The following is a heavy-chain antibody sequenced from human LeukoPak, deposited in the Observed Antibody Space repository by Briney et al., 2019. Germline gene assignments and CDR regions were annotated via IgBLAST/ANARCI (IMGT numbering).Heavy chain of an antibody. CDR1: GYTFTSYG. D-gene: IGHD1-20*01. Sequence: ASVKVSCKASGYTFTSYGISWVRQAPGQGLEWMGWISAYNGNTNYAQKFQGRVTMTRDTSISTAYMELSRLRSDDTAVYYCARGEKGITGNYWGQGTLVTVSS. CDR3: ARGEKGITGNY. J-gene: IGHJ4*02. CDR2: ISAYNGNT. V-gene: IGHV1-18*01.